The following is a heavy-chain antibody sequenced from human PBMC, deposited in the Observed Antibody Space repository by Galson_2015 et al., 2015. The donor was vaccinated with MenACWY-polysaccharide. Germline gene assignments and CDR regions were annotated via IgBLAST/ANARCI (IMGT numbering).Heavy chain of an antibody. V-gene: IGHV3-30-3*01. Sequence: SLRLSCEASGFTFNSFAMHWVRQAPGKGLEWVELISYDASNKSYADSLKGRFTISRDNSRNTLYLQMDSLRAEDTALYYCARSHYDSGVGGLDPWGQGTLVTVSS. D-gene: IGHD3-22*01. CDR1: GFTFNSFA. J-gene: IGHJ5*02. CDR3: ARSHYDSGVGGLDP. CDR2: ISYDASNK.